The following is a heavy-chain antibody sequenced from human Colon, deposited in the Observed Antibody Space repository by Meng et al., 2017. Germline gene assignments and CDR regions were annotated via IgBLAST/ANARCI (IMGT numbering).Heavy chain of an antibody. Sequence: VPPEGAGPGVSTPSGTLSLIWAVAGGSITNDNWWSWVRQPPGKGLEWIGEIFHAGNTNYNPSLKSRVTMSLDKSKNQFSLTLTSVTAADTAVYYCARDFHSTMTVFDSWGQGTLVTVSS. CDR1: GGSITNDNW. J-gene: IGHJ4*02. CDR2: IFHAGNT. V-gene: IGHV4-4*02. D-gene: IGHD3-22*01. CDR3: ARDFHSTMTVFDS.